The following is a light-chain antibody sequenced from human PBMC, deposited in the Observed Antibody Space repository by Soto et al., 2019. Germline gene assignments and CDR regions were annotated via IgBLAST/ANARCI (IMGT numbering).Light chain of an antibody. Sequence: EVVMTQSPSTLSVSPGERATLSCKASQSVSSTLAWYQQNPGQAPRLLIHGASTRAAGIPARFSGNGSGTEFTLTLSRLQSEDFAVYYCQQDNAWPLTFGGGTKVEIK. J-gene: IGKJ4*01. V-gene: IGKV3-15*01. CDR2: GAS. CDR3: QQDNAWPLT. CDR1: QSVSST.